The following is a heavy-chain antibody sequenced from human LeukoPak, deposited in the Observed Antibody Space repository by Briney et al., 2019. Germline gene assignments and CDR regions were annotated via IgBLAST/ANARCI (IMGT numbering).Heavy chain of an antibody. CDR2: ISAYNDGNT. CDR3: AKDARGYCSKGACYSIDY. D-gene: IGHD2-8*01. V-gene: IGHV1-18*01. J-gene: IGHJ4*02. Sequence: ASVKVSCKASGYTFTNYGINWERQAPGQGLEWMGWISAYNDGNTNYAQRFQGRVTMTTDTSTSTAYMELRSLRSDDTAVYYCAKDARGYCSKGACYSIDYWGQGTLVTVSS. CDR1: GYTFTNYG.